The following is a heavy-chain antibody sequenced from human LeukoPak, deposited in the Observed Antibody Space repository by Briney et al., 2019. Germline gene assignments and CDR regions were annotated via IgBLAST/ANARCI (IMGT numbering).Heavy chain of an antibody. Sequence: ASVKVSCKASGGTFSSYAISWVRQAPGQGLEWMGRIIPILGIANYAQKFQGRVTITADKSTSTAYMELSSLRSEDTAVYYCARDRFRSGYSQIGDYWGQGTLVTVSS. CDR3: ARDRFRSGYSQIGDY. V-gene: IGHV1-69*04. J-gene: IGHJ4*02. D-gene: IGHD3-3*01. CDR1: GGTFSSYA. CDR2: IIPILGIA.